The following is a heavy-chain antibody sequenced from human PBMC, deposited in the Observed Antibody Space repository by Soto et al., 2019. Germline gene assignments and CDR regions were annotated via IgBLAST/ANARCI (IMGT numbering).Heavy chain of an antibody. CDR3: ATKGLRFLEWLLLDNWFDP. D-gene: IGHD3-3*01. CDR2: FDPEDGET. V-gene: IGHV1-24*01. CDR1: GYTLTELS. J-gene: IGHJ5*02. Sequence: QVQLVQSGAEVKKPGASVKVSCKVSGYTLTELSMHWVRQAPGKGLEWMGGFDPEDGETIYAQKFQGRATMTEDTSTDTAYMELSSLRSEDTAVYYCATKGLRFLEWLLLDNWFDPWGEGTLVTVSS.